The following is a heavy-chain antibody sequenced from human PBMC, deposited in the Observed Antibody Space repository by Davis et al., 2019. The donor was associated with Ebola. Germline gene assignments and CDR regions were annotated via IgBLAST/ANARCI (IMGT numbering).Heavy chain of an antibody. J-gene: IGHJ6*02. CDR3: ARIGGYCSSTSCYRPVYYYYGMDV. V-gene: IGHV4-59*08. Sequence: SETLSLTCTVSGGSISSYYWSWIRQPPGKGLEWIGYIYYSGSTNYNPSLKSRVTISVDTSKNQFSLKLSSVTAADTAVYYCARIGGYCSSTSCYRPVYYYYGMDVWGQGTLVTVSS. D-gene: IGHD2-2*01. CDR1: GGSISSYY. CDR2: IYYSGST.